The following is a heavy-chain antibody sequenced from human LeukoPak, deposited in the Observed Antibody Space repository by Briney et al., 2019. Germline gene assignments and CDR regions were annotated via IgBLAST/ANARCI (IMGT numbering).Heavy chain of an antibody. J-gene: IGHJ4*02. CDR3: AKDRSGGSGTLFPIFDY. Sequence: TGGSLRLSCAASGFTFSSCAMNWVRQSPGKGLEWVSAISGSGGSTYYADSLRGRFTISRDNSRNTLYLQMNRLRAEDTAVYYCAKDRSGGSGTLFPIFDYWGQGTLVTVSS. CDR2: ISGSGGST. D-gene: IGHD3-10*01. V-gene: IGHV3-23*01. CDR1: GFTFSSCA.